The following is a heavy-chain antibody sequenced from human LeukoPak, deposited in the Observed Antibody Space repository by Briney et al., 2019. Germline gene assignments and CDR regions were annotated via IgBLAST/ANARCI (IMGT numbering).Heavy chain of an antibody. Sequence: GGSLRLSCAASRFTFSSYWMSWVRQAPGKGLEWVANIKQDGSEKYYVDSVKGRFTISRDNAKDSLYLQMNSLRAEDTAVYYCARDFYGPYYYYGMDVWGQGTTVTVSS. J-gene: IGHJ6*02. CDR3: ARDFYGPYYYYGMDV. CDR2: IKQDGSEK. CDR1: RFTFSSYW. V-gene: IGHV3-7*05. D-gene: IGHD2/OR15-2a*01.